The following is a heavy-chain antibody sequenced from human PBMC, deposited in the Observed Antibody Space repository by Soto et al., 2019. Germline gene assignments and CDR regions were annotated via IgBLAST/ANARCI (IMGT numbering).Heavy chain of an antibody. V-gene: IGHV3-23*01. CDR3: ARGLSLSYSDLRHFLHPDY. Sequence: GGSLRLSCAASGFTFAAYAMNWVRQPPAKGLELVSVIRVSGGDTYYVESVKGQSTISRHNSKTLQHLQINCLRAEDTAIYSCARGLSLSYSDLRHFLHPDYWGQGTLVTVSS. J-gene: IGHJ4*02. D-gene: IGHD1-26*01. CDR2: IRVSGGDT. CDR1: GFTFAAYA.